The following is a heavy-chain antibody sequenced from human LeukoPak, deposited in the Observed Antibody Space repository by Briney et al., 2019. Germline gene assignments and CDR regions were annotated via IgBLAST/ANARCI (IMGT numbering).Heavy chain of an antibody. CDR2: ISWNSGSI. J-gene: IGHJ4*02. V-gene: IGHV3-9*03. D-gene: IGHD6-19*01. Sequence: PGRSLRLSCAASGFTFDDYAMHWVRQAPGKGLEWVSGISWNSGSIGYADSVKGRFTISRDNAKNSLYLQMNRLRAADMALYYCAQEGDSSGWSSXFXXWGQXXLVT. CDR3: AQEGDSSGWSSXFXX. CDR1: GFTFDDYA.